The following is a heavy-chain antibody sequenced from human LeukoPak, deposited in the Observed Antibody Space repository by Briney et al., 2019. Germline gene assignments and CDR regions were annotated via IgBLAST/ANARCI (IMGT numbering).Heavy chain of an antibody. D-gene: IGHD5-12*01. CDR1: GGSISSYY. V-gene: IGHV4-59*01. J-gene: IGHJ6*03. CDR2: IYYSGST. Sequence: PSETLSLTCTVSGGSISSYYWSWIRQPPGKGLEWIGYIYYSGSTNYNPSLESRVTISVDTSKNQFSLKLSSVTAADTAVYYCARGVVATIDGYYYYYMDVWGKGTTVTVSS. CDR3: ARGVVATIDGYYYYYMDV.